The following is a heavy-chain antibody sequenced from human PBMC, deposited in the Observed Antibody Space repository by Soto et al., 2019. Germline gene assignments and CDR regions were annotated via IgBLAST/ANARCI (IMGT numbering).Heavy chain of an antibody. CDR2: IIPIFGTA. V-gene: IGHV1-69*13. CDR1: GGTFSSYA. Sequence: GASVKVSCKASGGTFSSYAISWVRQAPGQGLEWMGGIIPIFGTANYAQKFQGRVTITADESTSTAYMELSSLRSEDTAVYYCARDQRRLGIAVGDYYYYYGMDVWGQGTTVTVSS. CDR3: ARDQRRLGIAVGDYYYYYGMDV. J-gene: IGHJ6*01. D-gene: IGHD6-19*01.